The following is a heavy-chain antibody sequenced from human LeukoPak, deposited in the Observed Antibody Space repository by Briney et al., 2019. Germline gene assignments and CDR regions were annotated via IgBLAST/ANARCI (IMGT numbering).Heavy chain of an antibody. V-gene: IGHV4-34*01. Sequence: SETLSLTCAVYGGSFSGYYWSWIRQPPGKGLEWIGEINHSGSTNYNPSLKSRVTISVDTSKNQFSLKLSSVTAADTAVYYCARRLRSETGIRVFDYWGQGTLVTVSS. CDR1: GGSFSGYY. J-gene: IGHJ4*02. CDR2: INHSGST. CDR3: ARRLRSETGIRVFDY. D-gene: IGHD2/OR15-2a*01.